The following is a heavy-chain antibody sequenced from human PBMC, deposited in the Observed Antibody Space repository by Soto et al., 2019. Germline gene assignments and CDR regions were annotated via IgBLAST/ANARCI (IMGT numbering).Heavy chain of an antibody. J-gene: IGHJ4*02. V-gene: IGHV1-46*03. CDR1: GNTFTSYY. Sequence: QVQLVQSGAEVKKPGASVKVSCKASGNTFTSYYMHWVRQAPGQGLEWMGIINPSGGSTSYAQKFQGRVTMTRDTSTSTVYMELSSLRSEDTVVYYCARNRAGTTPFDYWGQGTLVTVSS. D-gene: IGHD1-1*01. CDR3: ARNRAGTTPFDY. CDR2: INPSGGST.